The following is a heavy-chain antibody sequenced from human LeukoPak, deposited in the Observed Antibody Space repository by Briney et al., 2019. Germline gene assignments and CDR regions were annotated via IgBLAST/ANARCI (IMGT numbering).Heavy chain of an antibody. J-gene: IGHJ4*02. D-gene: IGHD3-10*01. V-gene: IGHV1-18*01. Sequence: ASVKVSCKASGYTFTSYGISWVRQAPGQGLEWMGWISAYNGNTNYAQKLQGRVTMTRDTSISTAYMELSRLRSDDTAVYYCARDRTYYYGSGSYEYWGQGTLVTVSS. CDR1: GYTFTSYG. CDR2: ISAYNGNT. CDR3: ARDRTYYYGSGSYEY.